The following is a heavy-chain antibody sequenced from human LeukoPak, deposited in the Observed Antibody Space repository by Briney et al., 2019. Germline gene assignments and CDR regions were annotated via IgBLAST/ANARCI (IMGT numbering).Heavy chain of an antibody. CDR3: AKGQGDIVVVPAAMSGGYFDY. CDR2: ISGSGGST. CDR1: GFTFSSYA. J-gene: IGHJ4*02. D-gene: IGHD2-2*01. V-gene: IGHV3-23*01. Sequence: GGSLRLSCAASGFTFSSYAMSWVRQAPGKGLEWVSAISGSGGSTYYADSVKGRFTISRDNSKNTLYLQMNSLSAEDTAVYCCAKGQGDIVVVPAAMSGGYFDYWGQGTLVTVSS.